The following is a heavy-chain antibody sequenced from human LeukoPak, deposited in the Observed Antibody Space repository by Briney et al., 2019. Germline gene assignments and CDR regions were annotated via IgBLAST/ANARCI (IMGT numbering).Heavy chain of an antibody. J-gene: IGHJ3*02. CDR2: IYSGGST. CDR3: ARDGQQWLDHDAFDI. D-gene: IGHD6-19*01. Sequence: GGSLRLSCAASGLTVSSNYMSWVRQAPGKGLEWVSVIYSGGSTYYADSVKGRFTISRDNSKNTLYLQMNSLRAEDTAVYYCARDGQQWLDHDAFDIWGQGTMVTVSS. V-gene: IGHV3-66*01. CDR1: GLTVSSNY.